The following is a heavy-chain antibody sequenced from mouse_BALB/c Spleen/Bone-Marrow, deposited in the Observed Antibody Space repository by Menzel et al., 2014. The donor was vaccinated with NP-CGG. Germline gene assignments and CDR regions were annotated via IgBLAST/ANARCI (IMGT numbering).Heavy chain of an antibody. CDR3: ARDYANSAWFAA. D-gene: IGHD1-1*01. V-gene: IGHV14-3*02. CDR2: IDPANGNT. Sequence: VQLKESGAELVKPGASVKLSCTPSGFNIKDTYMHWVKQRPEQGLEWIGRIDPANGNTKYDPNFRGKATITADTSSNTAYLRHSSLTTEDATVYYCARDYANSAWFAAWGQGTLVTVS. CDR1: GFNIKDTY. J-gene: IGHJ3*01.